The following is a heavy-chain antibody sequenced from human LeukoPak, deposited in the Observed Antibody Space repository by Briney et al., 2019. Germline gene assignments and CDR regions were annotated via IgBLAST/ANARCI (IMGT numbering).Heavy chain of an antibody. CDR3: GKRELWHGSGEDA. Sequence: GGSLRLSCAASGFTFSGFAMAWVRQVPGKGLEWVSAITGSGGDTYHADSVKGRFSISRDNSKNTLYLQMHSLRAEDTAVYYCGKRELWHGSGEDAWGQGTTVTVSS. D-gene: IGHD3-10*01. CDR1: GFTFSGFA. CDR2: ITGSGGDT. V-gene: IGHV3-23*01. J-gene: IGHJ6*02.